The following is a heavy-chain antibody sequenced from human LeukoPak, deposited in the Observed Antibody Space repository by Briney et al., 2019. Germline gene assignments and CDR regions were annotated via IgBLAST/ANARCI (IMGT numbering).Heavy chain of an antibody. J-gene: IGHJ6*03. V-gene: IGHV4-38-2*02. D-gene: IGHD6-19*01. CDR1: GYSISSGYY. Sequence: PSETLSLTCTVSGYSISSGYYWGWIRQPPGKGLEWIGSIYHSGTTYYNPSLKGRVTISVDTSKNQFSLSLSSVTAADTAVYYCARDETYTSDWQSNHYYYYMDVWGKGTTVTVSS. CDR3: ARDETYTSDWQSNHYYYYMDV. CDR2: IYHSGTT.